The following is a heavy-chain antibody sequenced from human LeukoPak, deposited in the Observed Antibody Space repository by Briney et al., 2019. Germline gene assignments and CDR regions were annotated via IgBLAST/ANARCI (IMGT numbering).Heavy chain of an antibody. Sequence: SETLSLTCTVSGGSISSVAYYWGWIRQPPGKGLEWIATIHNTGSTYYNPSLKSRITISIDASRNQISLELNSVTGADTAIYYCAKSHLGVPHDYWGQGTLVTVSS. CDR1: GGSISSVAYY. V-gene: IGHV4-39*01. J-gene: IGHJ4*02. CDR3: AKSHLGVPHDY. CDR2: IHNTGST. D-gene: IGHD3-3*01.